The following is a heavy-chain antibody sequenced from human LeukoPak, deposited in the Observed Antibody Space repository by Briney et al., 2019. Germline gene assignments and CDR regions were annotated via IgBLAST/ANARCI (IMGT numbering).Heavy chain of an antibody. CDR1: GFTFSDYY. CDR3: ARDPIAARGV. CDR2: ISSSSSYT. D-gene: IGHD6-25*01. V-gene: IGHV3-11*05. J-gene: IGHJ4*02. Sequence: PGGSLRLSCAASGFTFSDYYMSWIRQAPGRGLEWVSYISSSSSYTNYADSVKGRFTISRDNAKNSLYLQMNSLRAEDTAVYYCARDPIAARGVWGQGTLVTVSS.